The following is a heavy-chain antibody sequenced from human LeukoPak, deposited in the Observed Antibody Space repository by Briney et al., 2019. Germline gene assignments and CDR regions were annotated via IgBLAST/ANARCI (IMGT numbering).Heavy chain of an antibody. J-gene: IGHJ3*02. CDR1: GGSINSRDYY. Sequence: SETLSLTCVVSGGSINSRDYYWSWIRQPAGKGLEWIGHIYESGNTYFNPSLKSRVTISLDRSRNQFSLKLTSMTAADTATYYCARRSLNAFDIWGQGTVVTVSS. D-gene: IGHD2-15*01. CDR2: IYESGNT. V-gene: IGHV4-30-2*01. CDR3: ARRSLNAFDI.